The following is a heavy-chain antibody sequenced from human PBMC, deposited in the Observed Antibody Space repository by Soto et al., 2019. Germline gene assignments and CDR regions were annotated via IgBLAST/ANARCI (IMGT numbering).Heavy chain of an antibody. CDR1: GYTFTRYD. V-gene: IGHV1-8*01. D-gene: IGHD1-26*01. CDR3: VRGEWELSY. CDR2: MSPNSGNT. Sequence: QVQLVQSGAEVKEPGASVMISCKASGYTFTRYDINWVRQATGQGLEWMGWMSPNSGNTGYAQKFQGRVTMTRDTSITTAYMELSSLRSEDTAVYYCVRGEWELSYWGQGTLLTVSS. J-gene: IGHJ4*02.